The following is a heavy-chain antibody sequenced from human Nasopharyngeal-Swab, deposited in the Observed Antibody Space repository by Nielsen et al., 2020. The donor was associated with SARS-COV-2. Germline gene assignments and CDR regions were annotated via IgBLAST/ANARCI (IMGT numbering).Heavy chain of an antibody. Sequence: ASVKVSCKASGYTFTAYYMHWVRQAPGQGLEWMGWINPISGGTNHAQKFQGRVTMTRDTSISTAYMELSRLRSDDTAVYYCARYSNYYYYYGMDVWGQGTTVTVSS. J-gene: IGHJ6*02. CDR3: ARYSNYYYYYGMDV. CDR2: INPISGGT. CDR1: GYTFTAYY. D-gene: IGHD4-11*01. V-gene: IGHV1-2*02.